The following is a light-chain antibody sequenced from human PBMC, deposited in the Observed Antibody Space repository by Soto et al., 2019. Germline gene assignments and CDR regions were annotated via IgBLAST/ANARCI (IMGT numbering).Light chain of an antibody. CDR3: SSYTSSGTPYV. CDR2: QVN. V-gene: IGLV2-14*01. CDR1: TSDVGGSTY. J-gene: IGLJ1*01. Sequence: QSALTQPASVSGSPGQTITISCTGTTSDVGGSTYVSWYQQHPGRAPQLMIYQVNQRPSAVADRFSGSKSGNTASLTISGLQAEDEADYYCSSYTSSGTPYVFGTGTKVTVL.